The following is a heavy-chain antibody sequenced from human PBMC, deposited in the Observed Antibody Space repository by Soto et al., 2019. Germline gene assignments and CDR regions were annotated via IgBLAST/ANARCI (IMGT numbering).Heavy chain of an antibody. CDR1: GDSINSDKYY. J-gene: IGHJ4*02. CDR2: IYFRGNT. CDR3: ARLEGLATISYYFDF. V-gene: IGHV4-39*01. Sequence: SETLSLTCSVSGDSINSDKYYWGWIRQPPGKGLEWIGSIYFRGNTYYNPSLQTRVTISLDKSKSQFSLKLNSVTAADSAVYFCARLEGLATISYYFDFWGQGALVSVSS. D-gene: IGHD3-9*01.